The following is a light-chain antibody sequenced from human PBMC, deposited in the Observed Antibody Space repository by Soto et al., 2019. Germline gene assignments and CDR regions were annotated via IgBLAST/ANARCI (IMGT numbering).Light chain of an antibody. V-gene: IGKV3-20*01. Sequence: EIVLTQSPGPLSLSPGERATLSCRASQSVTSPFLAWYQQKPGQPPRLLIYSTSGRATGIPDRFSGTGSGTEFTLTISSREPEDSAVYYCQQYASSPRTFGQGTKVEV. CDR1: QSVTSPF. CDR3: QQYASSPRT. CDR2: STS. J-gene: IGKJ1*01.